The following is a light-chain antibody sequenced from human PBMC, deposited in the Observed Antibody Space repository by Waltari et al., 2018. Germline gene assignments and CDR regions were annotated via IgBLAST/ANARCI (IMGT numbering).Light chain of an antibody. CDR3: SSYTSSVTWV. Sequence: QSALTQPASVSGSPGQSITISCTGSSSDVGFDNYVSWYQHHPGKAPKLMIYDVNKRPSGVSSRFSGSKSGNTASLTISGLQAEDEADYYCSSYTSSVTWVFGGGTKLTVL. J-gene: IGLJ3*02. CDR2: DVN. V-gene: IGLV2-14*03. CDR1: SSDVGFDNY.